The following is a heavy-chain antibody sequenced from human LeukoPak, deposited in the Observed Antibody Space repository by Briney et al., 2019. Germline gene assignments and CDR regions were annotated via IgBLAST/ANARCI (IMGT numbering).Heavy chain of an antibody. CDR3: ARGGSSGLGTNWFDP. Sequence: ASVKVSCKASGYTFTGYYMHWVRQAPGQGLEWMGWINPNSGGTNYAQKFQGRVTMTRDTSISTAYMELSRLRSDDTAVYYCARGGSSGLGTNWFDPWGQGTLVTVSS. J-gene: IGHJ5*02. CDR1: GYTFTGYY. CDR2: INPNSGGT. D-gene: IGHD3-22*01. V-gene: IGHV1-2*02.